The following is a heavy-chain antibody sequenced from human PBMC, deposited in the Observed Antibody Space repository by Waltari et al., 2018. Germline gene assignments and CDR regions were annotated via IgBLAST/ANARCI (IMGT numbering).Heavy chain of an antibody. CDR3: ARDHWYSLDL. Sequence: EEQLVESGGGLVQPGGSLRLSCVASGFTFRDHWMVKIKKDGPEEMYVDSVKGRFTISKDNAKNLVFLQMNSLRAEDTAVYYCARDHWYSLDLWGQGTQVTVSS. CDR2: IKKDGPEE. J-gene: IGHJ4*02. D-gene: IGHD2-21*02. CDR1: GFTFRDHW. V-gene: IGHV3-7*01.